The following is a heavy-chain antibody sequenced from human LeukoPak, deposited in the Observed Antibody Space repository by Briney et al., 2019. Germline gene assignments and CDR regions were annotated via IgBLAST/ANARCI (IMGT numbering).Heavy chain of an antibody. V-gene: IGHV3-30*02. J-gene: IGHJ4*02. Sequence: AGGSLRLSCAASGFTFSSYGMHWVRRAPGKGLEWVAFIRYDGSNKYYADSVKGRFTISRDNSKNTLYLQMNSLRAEDTAVYYCAKERDTAMVTIDYWGQGTLVTVSS. CDR2: IRYDGSNK. CDR1: GFTFSSYG. CDR3: AKERDTAMVTIDY. D-gene: IGHD5-18*01.